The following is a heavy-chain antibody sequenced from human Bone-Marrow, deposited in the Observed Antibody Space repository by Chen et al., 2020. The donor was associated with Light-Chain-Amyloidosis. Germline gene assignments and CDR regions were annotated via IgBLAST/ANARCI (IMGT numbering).Heavy chain of an antibody. CDR3: AKEQGLSVPY. CDR2: ISYDGSNK. D-gene: IGHD6-19*01. Sequence: QVQLVESGGGVVQPGRSLSLSCAASGFTFSSYGMHWVRQAPGKGLEWVAVISYDGSNKYYADSVKGRFTISRDNSKNTLYLQMNSLRAEDTAVYYCAKEQGLSVPYWGQGTLVTVSS. CDR1: GFTFSSYG. J-gene: IGHJ4*02. V-gene: IGHV3-30*18.